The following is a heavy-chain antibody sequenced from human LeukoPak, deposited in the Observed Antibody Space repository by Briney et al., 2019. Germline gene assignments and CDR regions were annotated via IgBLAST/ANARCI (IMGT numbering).Heavy chain of an antibody. Sequence: GGSLRLSCAASGFTFSSYSMNWVRQAPGKGLEWVSYISSSSSTIYYADSVKGRFTVSRDNAKNSLYLQMNSLRAEDTAVYYCAGMVRGVPDYYYYMDVWGKGTTVTVSS. CDR3: AGMVRGVPDYYYYMDV. V-gene: IGHV3-48*01. D-gene: IGHD3-10*01. CDR2: ISSSSSTI. J-gene: IGHJ6*03. CDR1: GFTFSSYS.